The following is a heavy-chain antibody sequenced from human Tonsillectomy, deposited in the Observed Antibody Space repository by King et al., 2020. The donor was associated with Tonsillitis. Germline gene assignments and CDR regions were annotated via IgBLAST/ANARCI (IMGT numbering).Heavy chain of an antibody. D-gene: IGHD6-19*01. J-gene: IGHJ2*01. V-gene: IGHV5-51*01. Sequence: QLVQSGAEVKKPGESLEISCKGSGYSFTSYWIGWVRQMPGKGLEWMGIIYPGDSDTRYSPSFQGQVTISADKSISTPYLQWNSLKASDTATYYCASPSSGPYWYFDLWGRGTLVTVSS. CDR3: ASPSSGPYWYFDL. CDR1: GYSFTSYW. CDR2: IYPGDSDT.